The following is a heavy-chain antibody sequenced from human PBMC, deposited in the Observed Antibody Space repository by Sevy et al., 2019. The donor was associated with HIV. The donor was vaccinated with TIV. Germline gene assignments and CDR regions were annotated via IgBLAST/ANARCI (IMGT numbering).Heavy chain of an antibody. V-gene: IGHV4-59*08. D-gene: IGHD1-26*01. CDR3: AGENAWGRGYS. Sequence: SETLSLTCTVSGGSMTSLYWNWIRQPPGKGLEWIANIYYNGHINYNPTLKSRVTLSLDTSKNQFSLRLSSVTAGDTAMYYCAGENAWGRGYSWGQGSLVTVSS. CDR1: GGSMTSLY. CDR2: IYYNGHI. J-gene: IGHJ4*02.